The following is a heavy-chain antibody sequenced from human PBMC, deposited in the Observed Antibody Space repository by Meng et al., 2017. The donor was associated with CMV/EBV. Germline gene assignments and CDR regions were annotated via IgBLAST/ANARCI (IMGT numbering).Heavy chain of an antibody. V-gene: IGHV3-30-3*01. CDR2: ISYDGSNK. J-gene: IGHJ4*02. CDR3: ARGSVAGFDY. Sequence: QVPRVGSVGRVVQPGRSLRLSCAASGFTFSSYAMHWVRQAPGKGLEWVAVISYDGSNKYYADSVKGRFTISRDNSKNTLYLQMNSLRAEDTAVYYCARGSVAGFDYWGQGTLVTVSS. D-gene: IGHD6-19*01. CDR1: GFTFSSYA.